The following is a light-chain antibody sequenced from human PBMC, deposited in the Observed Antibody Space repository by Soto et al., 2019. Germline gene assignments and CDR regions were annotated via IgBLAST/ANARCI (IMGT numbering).Light chain of an antibody. CDR2: EVS. V-gene: IGLV2-8*01. CDR1: SSDIGSYNF. Sequence: QSALIQPPSASGSPGQSVTISCTGSSSDIGSYNFVSWYQQHPGKAPKLLIYEVSKRPSGVPDRFSASTSGNTASLTVSGLQAEDSADYYCSSYAGNNKLIFGGGTKVTVL. J-gene: IGLJ2*01. CDR3: SSYAGNNKLI.